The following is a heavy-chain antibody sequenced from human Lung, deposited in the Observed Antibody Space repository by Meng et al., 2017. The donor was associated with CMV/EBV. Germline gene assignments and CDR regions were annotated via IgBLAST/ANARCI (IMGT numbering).Heavy chain of an antibody. CDR3: ARGVKDRGPSSSSNPYSSGWYYVDY. D-gene: IGHD6-19*01. Sequence: SVKVSXKASGYTFTSYYMHWVRQAPGQGLEWMGIINPSGGSTSYAQKFQGRVTMTRDTSTSTVYMELSSLRSEDTAVYYCARGVKDRGPSSSSNPYSSGWYYVDYWGQGTLVTVSS. V-gene: IGHV1-46*01. CDR2: INPSGGST. CDR1: GYTFTSYY. J-gene: IGHJ4*02.